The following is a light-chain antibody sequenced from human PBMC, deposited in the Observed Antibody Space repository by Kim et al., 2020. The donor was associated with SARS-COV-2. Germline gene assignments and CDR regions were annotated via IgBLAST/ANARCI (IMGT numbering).Light chain of an antibody. J-gene: IGLJ7*01. CDR3: QSYDSSNAV. CDR2: EDN. Sequence: NSMLTQPHSVSESPGKTVTISCTRSSGSIASNHVQWYQQRPGSAPTTVIYEDNQRPSGVPDRLSGSIDSSSNSASLTISGLETEDEADYYCQSYDSSNAVFGGGTQLTVL. CDR1: SGSIASNH. V-gene: IGLV6-57*04.